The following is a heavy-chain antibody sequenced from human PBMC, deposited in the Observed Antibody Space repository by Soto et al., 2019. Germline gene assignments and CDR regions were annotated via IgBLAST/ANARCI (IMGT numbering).Heavy chain of an antibody. J-gene: IGHJ6*03. CDR3: ARDPTYFRDYDFWSGYYTLPPTYYYYYYMDV. V-gene: IGHV3-23*01. D-gene: IGHD3-3*01. Sequence: PGGSLRLSCAASGFTFSSYAMSWVRQAPGKGLEWVSAISGSGGSTYYADSVKGRFTISRDNAKNSLYLQMNSLRAEDTAVYYCARDPTYFRDYDFWSGYYTLPPTYYYYYYMDVWGKGTTVTVSS. CDR1: GFTFSSYA. CDR2: ISGSGGST.